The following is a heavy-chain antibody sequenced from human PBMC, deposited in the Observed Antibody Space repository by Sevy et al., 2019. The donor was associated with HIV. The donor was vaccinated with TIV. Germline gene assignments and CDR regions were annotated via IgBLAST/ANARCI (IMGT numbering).Heavy chain of an antibody. D-gene: IGHD3-3*01. CDR3: VRELPMNGFWDFDS. V-gene: IGHV3-30*09. CDR2: ISTDATKQ. J-gene: IGHJ4*02. CDR1: GFTFSIYG. Sequence: GGSLRLSCVASGFTFSIYGIHWVRQAPGKGLEWMAVISTDATKQHFIDSVKGRFAMARDNSKYTVFLHMNNLRPDDTATYYCVRELPMNGFWDFDSWRQGTLVTVSS.